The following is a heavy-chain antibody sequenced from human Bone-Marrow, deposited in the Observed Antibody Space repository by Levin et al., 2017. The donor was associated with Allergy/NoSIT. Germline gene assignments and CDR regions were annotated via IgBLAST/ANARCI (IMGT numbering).Heavy chain of an antibody. Sequence: GGSLRLSCAASGFTFSSYAMSWVRQAPGKGLEWVSAISGSGGSTYYADSVKGRFTISRDNSKNTLYLQMNSLRAEDTAVYYCAKDAYYYDSSGYYNILDYWGQGTLVTVSS. J-gene: IGHJ4*02. V-gene: IGHV3-23*01. CDR3: AKDAYYYDSSGYYNILDY. CDR1: GFTFSSYA. CDR2: ISGSGGST. D-gene: IGHD3-22*01.